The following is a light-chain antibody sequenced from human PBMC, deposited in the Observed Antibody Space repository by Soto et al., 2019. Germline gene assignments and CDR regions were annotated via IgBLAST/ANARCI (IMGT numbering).Light chain of an antibody. J-gene: IGKJ5*01. CDR3: QQSYSTPIT. CDR2: AAS. Sequence: DIQMTQAPSSLSASVGDRVTITCRASQSISSYLNWYQQKPGKAPKLLIYAASSWQSGVPSRFSGSGSETDFTLTISSLQPEDFATYYCQQSYSTPITCGQGTRLEIK. V-gene: IGKV1-39*01. CDR1: QSISSY.